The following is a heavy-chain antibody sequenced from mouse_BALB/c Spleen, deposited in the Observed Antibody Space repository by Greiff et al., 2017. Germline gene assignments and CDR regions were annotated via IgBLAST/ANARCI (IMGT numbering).Heavy chain of an antibody. CDR2: ISYSGST. D-gene: IGHD1-2*01. CDR1: GYSITSDYA. CDR3: ANLHYYGYAAY. J-gene: IGHJ3*01. V-gene: IGHV3-2*02. Sequence: EVQLQESGPGLVKPSQSLSLTCTVTGYSITSDYAWNWIRQFPGNKLEWMGYISYSGSTSYNPSLKSRISITRDTSKNQFFLQLNSVTTEDTATYYCANLHYYGYAAYWGQGTLVTVSA.